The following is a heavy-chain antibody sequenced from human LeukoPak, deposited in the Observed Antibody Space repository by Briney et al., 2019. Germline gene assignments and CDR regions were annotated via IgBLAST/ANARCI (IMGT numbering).Heavy chain of an antibody. V-gene: IGHV4-4*07. D-gene: IGHD5-18*01. Sequence: PSETLSLTCTVSGGSMNGFYWSWIRQPAGKGLEWIGRIHSGGTINYNPSLSSRLTLSIDTSKKQFSLWLSSVTAADTALYYRARDNPDGYSHEHYYYYMDVWGKGTAVTVSS. J-gene: IGHJ6*03. CDR2: IHSGGTI. CDR3: ARDNPDGYSHEHYYYYMDV. CDR1: GGSMNGFY.